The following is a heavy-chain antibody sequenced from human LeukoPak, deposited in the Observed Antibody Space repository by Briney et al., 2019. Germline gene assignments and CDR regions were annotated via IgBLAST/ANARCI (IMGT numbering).Heavy chain of an antibody. V-gene: IGHV3-30-3*01. CDR3: AKGPYSSSWYPGFDY. D-gene: IGHD6-13*01. Sequence: PGGSLRLSCAASGFTFSSYAMHWVRQAPGKGLEWVAVISYDGSNKYYADSVKGRFTISRDNSKNTLYLQMNSLRAEDTAVYYCAKGPYSSSWYPGFDYWGQGTLVTVSS. J-gene: IGHJ4*02. CDR1: GFTFSSYA. CDR2: ISYDGSNK.